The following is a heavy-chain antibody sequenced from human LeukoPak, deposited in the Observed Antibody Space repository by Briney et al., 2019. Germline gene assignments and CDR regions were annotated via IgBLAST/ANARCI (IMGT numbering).Heavy chain of an antibody. CDR2: INPSGGST. J-gene: IGHJ4*02. V-gene: IGHV1-46*01. Sequence: ASVKVSCKASGYTFTSYYMHWVRQAPGQGLEWMGIINPSGGSTSYAQKFQGRVTMTRDTSTSTVYMELRSLRSDDTAVYYCARDPPCMGGSCYSDYWGQGTLVTVSS. CDR3: ARDPPCMGGSCYSDY. D-gene: IGHD2-15*01. CDR1: GYTFTSYY.